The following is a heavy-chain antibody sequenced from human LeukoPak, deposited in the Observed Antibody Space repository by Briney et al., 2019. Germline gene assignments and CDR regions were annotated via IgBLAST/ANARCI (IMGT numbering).Heavy chain of an antibody. J-gene: IGHJ4*02. D-gene: IGHD3-3*01. V-gene: IGHV1-3*01. CDR1: GGTFSSYA. CDR2: INAGNGNT. CDR3: ARAEVLRFLEWSYNYFDY. Sequence: ASVKVSCKASGGTFSSYAISWVRQAPGQGLEWMGWINAGNGNTKYSQKFQGRVTITRDTSASTAYTELSSLRSEDTAVYYCARAEVLRFLEWSYNYFDYWGQGTLVTVSS.